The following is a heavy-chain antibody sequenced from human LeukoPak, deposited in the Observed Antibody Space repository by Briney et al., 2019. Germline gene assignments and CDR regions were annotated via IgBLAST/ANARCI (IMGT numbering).Heavy chain of an antibody. J-gene: IGHJ4*02. CDR2: IYYSGST. Sequence: TPSQTLSLTCTVSGGSISSYYWSWIRQPPGKGLEWIGYIYYSGSTNYNPSLKSRVTISVDTSKNQFSLKLSSVTAADTAVYYCARDLELWGQGTLVTVSS. CDR3: ARDLEL. CDR1: GGSISSYY. D-gene: IGHD2/OR15-2a*01. V-gene: IGHV4-59*01.